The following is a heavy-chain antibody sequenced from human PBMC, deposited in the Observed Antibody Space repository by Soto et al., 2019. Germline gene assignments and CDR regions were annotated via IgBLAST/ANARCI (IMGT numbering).Heavy chain of an antibody. CDR1: GFTFSSYG. J-gene: IGHJ5*02. CDR3: AKAYYYDSSGYHH. CDR2: ISYDGSNK. Sequence: GGSLRLSCAASGFTFSSYGMHWVRQAPGKGLEWVAVISYDGSNKYYADSVKGRFTISRDNSKNTLYLQMNSLRAEDTAVYYCAKAYYYDSSGYHHWGQGTLVTVSS. V-gene: IGHV3-30*18. D-gene: IGHD3-22*01.